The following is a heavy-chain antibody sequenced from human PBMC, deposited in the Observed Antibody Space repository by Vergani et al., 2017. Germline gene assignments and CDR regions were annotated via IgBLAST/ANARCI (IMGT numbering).Heavy chain of an antibody. D-gene: IGHD1-26*01. Sequence: QVQLQESGPGLVKPSGTLSLTCAVSGGSISSSNWWSWVRQPPGKGLEWIGEIYYSGSTNYNPSLKSRVTISVDTSKNQFSLKLSSVTAADTAVYYCARGSVVGAIFDYWGQGTLVTVSS. CDR2: IYYSGST. CDR1: GGSISSSNW. V-gene: IGHV4-4*02. J-gene: IGHJ4*02. CDR3: ARGSVVGAIFDY.